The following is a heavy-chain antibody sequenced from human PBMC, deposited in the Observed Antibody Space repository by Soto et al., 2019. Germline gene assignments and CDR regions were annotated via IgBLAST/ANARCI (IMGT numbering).Heavy chain of an antibody. D-gene: IGHD3-10*01. V-gene: IGHV4-34*01. CDR2: INGGGSA. CDR1: GGSFSGYS. Sequence: PSETLSLTCAVHGGSFSGYSWTWIRQSPGKGLEWIGQINGGGSANYHPSLKSRVTISVGTSNNEFFLDLSSVTAADTAVYYCARGLFSGTSSSGGWYFFDYWGQGTLVTVSS. CDR3: ARGLFSGTSSSGGWYFFDY. J-gene: IGHJ4*02.